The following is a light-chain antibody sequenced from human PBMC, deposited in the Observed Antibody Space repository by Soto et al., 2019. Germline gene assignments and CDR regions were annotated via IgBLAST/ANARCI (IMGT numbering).Light chain of an antibody. CDR1: SSDVGNYNS. V-gene: IGLV2-11*01. Sequence: QSVLTQPRSVSGSPGQSVTMSCTGASSDVGNYNSVSWYQQHPGKAPKLIIYDVRKRPSGVPDRFSGSKSGNTASLTISGLQAEDEADYFCSSYTTTTTLVLFGGGTKVTVL. CDR2: DVR. CDR3: SSYTTTTTLVL. J-gene: IGLJ2*01.